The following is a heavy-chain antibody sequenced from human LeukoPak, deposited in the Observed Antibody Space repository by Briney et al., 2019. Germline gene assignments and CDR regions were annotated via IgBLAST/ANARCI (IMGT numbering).Heavy chain of an antibody. CDR2: ISSSGSTI. Sequence: GGSLGLSCAASGFTFSDYYMSWIRQAPGKGLEWVSYISSSGSTIYYADSVKGRFTISRDNAKNSLYLQMNSLRAEDTAVYYCARDSNYYDSSGYYYVGDDYWGQGTLVTVSS. V-gene: IGHV3-11*01. J-gene: IGHJ4*02. CDR1: GFTFSDYY. CDR3: ARDSNYYDSSGYYYVGDDY. D-gene: IGHD3-22*01.